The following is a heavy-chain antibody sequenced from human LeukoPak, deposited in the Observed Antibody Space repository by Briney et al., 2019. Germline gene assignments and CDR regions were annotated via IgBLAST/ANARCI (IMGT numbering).Heavy chain of an antibody. CDR2: IYHSGST. Sequence: PETLSLTCAVSGYSISSGYYWGWIRQPPGKGLEWIGSIYHSGSTYYNPSLKSRVTISVDTSKNQFSLKLSSVTAADTAVYYCARHRIAVAGAPYDAFDIWGQGTMVTVSS. J-gene: IGHJ3*02. V-gene: IGHV4-38-2*01. CDR3: ARHRIAVAGAPYDAFDI. D-gene: IGHD6-19*01. CDR1: GYSISSGYY.